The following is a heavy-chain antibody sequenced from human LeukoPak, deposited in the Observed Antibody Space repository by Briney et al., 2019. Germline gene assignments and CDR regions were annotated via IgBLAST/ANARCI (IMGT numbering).Heavy chain of an antibody. V-gene: IGHV1-18*01. CDR3: ARAVDTAMVYYYYCGMDV. D-gene: IGHD5-18*01. CDR1: GYTFTSYG. CDR2: ISAYNGNT. J-gene: IGHJ6*02. Sequence: ASVKVSCKASGYTFTSYGISWVRQAPGQGLEWMGWISAYNGNTNYAQKLQGRVTMTTDTSTSTAYMELRSLRSDDTAVYYCARAVDTAMVYYYYCGMDVWGQGTTVTVSS.